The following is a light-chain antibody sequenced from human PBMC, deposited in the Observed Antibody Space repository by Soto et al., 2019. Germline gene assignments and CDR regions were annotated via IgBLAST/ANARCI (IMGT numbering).Light chain of an antibody. CDR3: SSYAGSSNV. J-gene: IGLJ1*01. CDR2: EVN. V-gene: IGLV2-8*01. CDR1: SSDVGGYNY. Sequence: QSGLTQPPSASGSPGQSVAISCTGTSSDVGGYNYVSWYQQHPGKAPKLMIYEVNKRPSGVPDRFSCSKSGNTASLTVSGLQAEDEADYYCSSYAGSSNVFGTGTKVTVL.